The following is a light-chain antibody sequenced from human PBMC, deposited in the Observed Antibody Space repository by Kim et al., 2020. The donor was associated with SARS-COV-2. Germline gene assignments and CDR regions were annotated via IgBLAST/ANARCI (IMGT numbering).Light chain of an antibody. CDR1: STIIGSNY. CDR3: AAWDDSLSAWV. J-gene: IGLJ3*02. CDR2: RNN. Sequence: GQRCTIACSESSTIIGSNYVCWYQQHPGTAPKLLIYRNNQRPSGVPDRFSGSKAGTSASLAISGLRSEDEADYYCAAWDDSLSAWVFGGGTQLTVL. V-gene: IGLV1-47*01.